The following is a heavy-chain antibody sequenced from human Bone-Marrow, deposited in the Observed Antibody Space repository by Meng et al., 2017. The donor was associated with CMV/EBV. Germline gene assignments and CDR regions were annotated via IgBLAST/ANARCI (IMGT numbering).Heavy chain of an antibody. D-gene: IGHD4-11*01. J-gene: IGHJ4*02. CDR2: IYHSGST. Sequence: SETLSLTCAVSGGSISSSNWWSWVRQPPGKGLEWIGEIYHSGSTNYNPSLKSRVTISVDKSKNQFSLKLSSVTAADTAVYYCARDYWRPGVATTVTPSDYWGQGTLVTVSS. CDR3: ARDYWRPGVATTVTPSDY. CDR1: GGSISSSNW. V-gene: IGHV4-4*02.